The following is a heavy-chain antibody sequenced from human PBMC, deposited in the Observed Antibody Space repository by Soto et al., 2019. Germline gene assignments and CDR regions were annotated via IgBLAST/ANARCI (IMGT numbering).Heavy chain of an antibody. D-gene: IGHD3-3*01. CDR3: AREGVVIIGDYYYGMDV. Sequence: QVQLVQSGAEVKKPGASVKVSCKASGYTFTSYAMPWVRQAPGERLEWMGWINAGNGNTKYSQKFQGRVTITRDASPSTAYMEQSSLRSEDTAVYYCAREGVVIIGDYYYGMDVWGQGTTVTVSS. V-gene: IGHV1-3*01. CDR2: INAGNGNT. CDR1: GYTFTSYA. J-gene: IGHJ6*02.